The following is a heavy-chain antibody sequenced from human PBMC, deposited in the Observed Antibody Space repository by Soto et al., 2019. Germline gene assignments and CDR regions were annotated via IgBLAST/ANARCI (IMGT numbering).Heavy chain of an antibody. Sequence: QITLKESGPTLVKPTQTLTLTCTFSGFSLSTSGVGVGWIRQPPGKALEWLALIYWDDDKRYSPSLKSRLTSTDDTSKNQVGFTMTNMDPVDTATYYGAHSRTSRSCGYYFEYWGQGTLVTVSS. J-gene: IGHJ4*02. CDR2: IYWDDDK. D-gene: IGHD2-2*01. CDR1: GFSLSTSGVG. CDR3: AHSRTSRSCGYYFEY. V-gene: IGHV2-5*02.